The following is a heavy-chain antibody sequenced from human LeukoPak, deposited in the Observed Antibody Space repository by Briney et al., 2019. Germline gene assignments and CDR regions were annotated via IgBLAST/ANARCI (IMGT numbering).Heavy chain of an antibody. V-gene: IGHV3-23*01. CDR3: AKDLWFGELMMSPFDY. D-gene: IGHD3-10*01. CDR2: ISGSGGST. CDR1: GFTFSSYA. Sequence: GGSLRLSWAASGFTFSSYAMSWVRQAPGKGLEWVSAISGSGGSTYYADSVKGRFTISRDNSKNTLYLQMNSLRAEDTAVYYCAKDLWFGELMMSPFDYWGQGTLVTVSS. J-gene: IGHJ4*02.